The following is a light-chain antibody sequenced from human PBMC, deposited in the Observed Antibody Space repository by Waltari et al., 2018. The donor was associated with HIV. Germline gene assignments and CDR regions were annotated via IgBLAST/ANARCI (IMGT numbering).Light chain of an antibody. CDR3: QQRSDWRRLT. V-gene: IGKV3-11*01. CDR1: QSVSDF. J-gene: IGKJ4*01. Sequence: EIVLTQSPATLSLSPGARDTLSFRASQSVSDFLAWYQHKSGQAPRLLIFDASNRATGIPARFSGSWSGTDFTLTISSLEPEYFAVYFCQQRSDWRRLTFGGGTRLEIK. CDR2: DAS.